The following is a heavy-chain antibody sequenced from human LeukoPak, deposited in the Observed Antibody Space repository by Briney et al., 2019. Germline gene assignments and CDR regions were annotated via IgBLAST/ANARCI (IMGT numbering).Heavy chain of an antibody. CDR3: ARDGLHTAHFDY. CDR1: GFTFSSYT. D-gene: IGHD5-18*01. CDR2: VSDSSNI. V-gene: IGHV3-48*02. Sequence: GGSLRLSCAASGFTFSSYTMNWVRQAPGKGLEWVSTVSDSSNIHYSDSVKGRFTISRDNARNSLYLQMNSLRDEDTAVYYCARDGLHTAHFDYWGQGALVTVSS. J-gene: IGHJ4*02.